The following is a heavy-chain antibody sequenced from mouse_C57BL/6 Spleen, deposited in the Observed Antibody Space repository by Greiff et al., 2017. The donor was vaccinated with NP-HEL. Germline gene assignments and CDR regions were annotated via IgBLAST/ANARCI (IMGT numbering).Heavy chain of an antibody. Sequence: VQLQQSGAELMKPGASVKLSCKASGYTFTGYWIEWVKQRPGHGLEWIGEILPGSGSTNYNEKFKGKATFTADTSSNTAYMQRSILTTGDSAIYYCARSYCYDLYYLDYWGQGTTLTVSS. CDR2: ILPGSGST. D-gene: IGHD2-12*01. CDR1: GYTFTGYW. J-gene: IGHJ2*01. CDR3: ARSYCYDLYYLDY. V-gene: IGHV1-9*01.